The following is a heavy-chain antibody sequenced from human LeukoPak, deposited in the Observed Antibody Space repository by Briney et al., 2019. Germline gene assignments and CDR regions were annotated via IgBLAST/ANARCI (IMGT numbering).Heavy chain of an antibody. Sequence: SETLSLTCTVSGASISSYYWSWIRQPPGEGLEWIGYIYYSGSTNYNPSLKSRVTISVDTSKNQFSLKLSSVTAADAAVYYCARHLRGYSYAFDYWGQGTLVTVSS. V-gene: IGHV4-59*08. CDR3: ARHLRGYSYAFDY. CDR1: GASISSYY. CDR2: IYYSGST. D-gene: IGHD5-18*01. J-gene: IGHJ4*02.